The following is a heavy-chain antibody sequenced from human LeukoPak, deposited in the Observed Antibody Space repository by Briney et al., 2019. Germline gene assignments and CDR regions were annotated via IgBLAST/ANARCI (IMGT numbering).Heavy chain of an antibody. D-gene: IGHD2-2*01. CDR2: ISSSSSYI. CDR3: AREAQYCSSTSCYDSSYYYAMDV. CDR1: GFTFSSYS. Sequence: GGSLRLSCAASGFTFSSYSMNWVRQAPGKGLEWVSSISSSSSYIYYADSVKGRFTISRDHAKNSLYLQMSSLRAEDTAVYYCAREAQYCSSTSCYDSSYYYAMDVWGHGTTVTVSS. V-gene: IGHV3-21*01. J-gene: IGHJ6*02.